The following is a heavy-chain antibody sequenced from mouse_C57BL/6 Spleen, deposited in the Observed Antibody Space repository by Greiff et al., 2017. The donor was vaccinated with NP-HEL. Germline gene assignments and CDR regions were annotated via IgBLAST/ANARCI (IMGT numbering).Heavy chain of an antibody. CDR1: GFNITDDY. D-gene: IGHD1-1*01. CDR3: TKYYGSSYEGYFDV. Sequence: VQLKESGAELVRPGASVKLSCTASGFNITDDYMHWVKQRPEQGLEWIGWIDPENGDTEYASKFQGKATITADTSSNTAYLQLSSLTSEDTAVYYCTKYYGSSYEGYFDVWGTGTTVTVSS. V-gene: IGHV14-4*01. J-gene: IGHJ1*03. CDR2: IDPENGDT.